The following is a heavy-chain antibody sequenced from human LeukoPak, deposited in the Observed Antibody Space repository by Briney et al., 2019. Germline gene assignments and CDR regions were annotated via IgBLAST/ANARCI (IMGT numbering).Heavy chain of an antibody. CDR1: GYTFTSYY. D-gene: IGHD3-22*01. V-gene: IGHV1-46*01. Sequence: GASVKVSCKASGYTFTSYYMHWVRQAPGQGLEWMGIINPSGGSTSYAQKFQGRVTMTRDMSTSTVYMELSSLRSEDTAVYYCARDGAYYDSSGYYSFDYWGQGTLVTVSS. J-gene: IGHJ4*02. CDR2: INPSGGST. CDR3: ARDGAYYDSSGYYSFDY.